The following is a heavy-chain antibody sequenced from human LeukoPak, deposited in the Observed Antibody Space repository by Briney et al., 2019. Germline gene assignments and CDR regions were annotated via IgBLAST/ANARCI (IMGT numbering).Heavy chain of an antibody. J-gene: IGHJ3*02. CDR1: GGSISSYY. CDR3: AGSGYSIDAFDI. CDR2: IYYSGST. V-gene: IGHV4-59*01. D-gene: IGHD5-18*01. Sequence: SETLSLTCTVSGGSISSYYWSWIRQPPGKGLEWIGYIYYSGSTNYNPSLKSRVTISVDTSKNQFSLKLSSVTAADTAVYYCAGSGYSIDAFDIWGQGTMVTVSS.